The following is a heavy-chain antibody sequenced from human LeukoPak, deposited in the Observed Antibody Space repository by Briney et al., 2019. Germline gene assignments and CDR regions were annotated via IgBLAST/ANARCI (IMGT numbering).Heavy chain of an antibody. Sequence: GGSLRLSCAASGFTFSSYAMNWVRQAPGKGLEWVSVISGSGGATYYIESVKGRFTISRDNLKNTLYLQMNSLRVEDTAVYYCPKSVSSPGGDYYRGMDVWGQGTTVTVSS. CDR3: PKSVSSPGGDYYRGMDV. CDR1: GFTFSSYA. D-gene: IGHD5/OR15-5a*01. J-gene: IGHJ6*02. V-gene: IGHV3-23*01. CDR2: ISGSGGAT.